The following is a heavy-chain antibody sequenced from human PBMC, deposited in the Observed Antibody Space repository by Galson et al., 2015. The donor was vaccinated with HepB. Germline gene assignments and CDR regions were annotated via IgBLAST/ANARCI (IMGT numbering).Heavy chain of an antibody. V-gene: IGHV1-69*13. D-gene: IGHD2-2*01. Sequence: SVKVSCKASGGTFSSYAISWVRQAPGQGLEWMGGIIPIFGTANYAQKFQGRVTITADESTSTAYTELSSLRSEDTAVYYCARDFSRRALEAFDIWGQGTMVTVSS. J-gene: IGHJ3*02. CDR2: IIPIFGTA. CDR1: GGTFSSYA. CDR3: ARDFSRRALEAFDI.